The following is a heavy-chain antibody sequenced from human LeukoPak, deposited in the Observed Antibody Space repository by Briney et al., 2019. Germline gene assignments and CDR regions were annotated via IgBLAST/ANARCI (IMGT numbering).Heavy chain of an antibody. CDR3: ARAAVTTIYAFDI. CDR2: MNPNSGNT. V-gene: IGHV1-8*01. CDR1: GYTFTSCD. J-gene: IGHJ3*02. Sequence: AAVKVSCKASGYTFTSCDINWVRQATGQGLEWMGWMNPNSGNTGYAQKFQGRVTMTRNTSISTAYMELSSLRSEDTAVYYCARAAVTTIYAFDIWGQGTMVTVSS. D-gene: IGHD4-11*01.